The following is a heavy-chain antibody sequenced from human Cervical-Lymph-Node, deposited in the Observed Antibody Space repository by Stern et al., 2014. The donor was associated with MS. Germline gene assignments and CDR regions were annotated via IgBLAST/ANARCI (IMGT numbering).Heavy chain of an antibody. D-gene: IGHD1-14*01. CDR1: EYPFTDYY. CDR3: PAKPYPFLEY. J-gene: IGHJ4*01. CDR2: INPNTGGT. Sequence: VQLVESGAEVKKPGASVKVSCKASEYPFTDYYLHWVRQAPGQGLEWMGWINPNTGGTKSAKQFQGWVTMTRDTSINTAYMELRRLNPNDTPPPPRPAKPYPFLEYWGQGTLVTVSS. V-gene: IGHV1-2*04.